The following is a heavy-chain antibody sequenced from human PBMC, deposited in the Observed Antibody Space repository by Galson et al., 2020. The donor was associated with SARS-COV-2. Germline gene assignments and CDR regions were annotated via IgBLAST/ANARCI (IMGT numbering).Heavy chain of an antibody. V-gene: IGHV3-30*04. J-gene: IGHJ6*02. Sequence: GALRLSCAASGFTFSSYAMHWVRQAPGKGLEWVAVISYDGSNKYYADSVKGRFTISRDNSKNTLYLQMNSLRAEDTAVYYCARDFSDYYDILTGSLYYYGMDVWGQGTTVTVSS. CDR3: ARDFSDYYDILTGSLYYYGMDV. CDR1: GFTFSSYA. CDR2: ISYDGSNK. D-gene: IGHD3-9*01.